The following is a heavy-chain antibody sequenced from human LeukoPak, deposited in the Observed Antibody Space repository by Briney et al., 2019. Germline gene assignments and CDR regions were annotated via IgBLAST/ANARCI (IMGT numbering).Heavy chain of an antibody. CDR2: IIPILGIA. V-gene: IGHV1-69*04. Sequence: SVKVSCKASGGTFSSYAISWVRQAPGQGLEWMGRIIPILGIANYAQKFQGRVTMTTDTSTSTAYMELRSLRSDDTAVYYCARGGSGGVCNYWGQGTLVTVSS. J-gene: IGHJ4*02. CDR1: GGTFSSYA. CDR3: ARGGSGGVCNY. D-gene: IGHD3-10*01.